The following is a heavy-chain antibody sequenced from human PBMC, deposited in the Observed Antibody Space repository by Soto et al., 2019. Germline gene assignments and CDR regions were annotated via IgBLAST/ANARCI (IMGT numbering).Heavy chain of an antibody. J-gene: IGHJ5*02. CDR2: INPSGGST. D-gene: IGHD3-16*01. CDR1: GYTFTSYY. V-gene: IGHV1-46*01. CDR3: TREVTWGDWFDP. Sequence: QVQLVQSGAEVKKPGASVKVSCKASGYTFTSYYMHWVRQAPGQGLEWMGIINPSGGSTSYAQKFQGRVTMTRDTSTSTVYMELSSLRSEDTAVYYCTREVTWGDWFDPWGQGTLVTVSS.